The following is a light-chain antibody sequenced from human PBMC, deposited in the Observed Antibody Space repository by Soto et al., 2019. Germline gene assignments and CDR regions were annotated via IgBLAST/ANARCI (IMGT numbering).Light chain of an antibody. CDR2: AAS. V-gene: IGKV1-39*01. J-gene: IGKJ3*01. CDR3: QQSYSTLFT. CDR1: QSITNY. Sequence: DIPMTQSPSSLSASVGDRVTITCRASQSITNYLNWYQQKAGRAPKLLIYAASNLQSGVPSRFSGSGSGTDFTLTISSLHPEDFATYYCQQSYSTLFTFGPGTKVDIK.